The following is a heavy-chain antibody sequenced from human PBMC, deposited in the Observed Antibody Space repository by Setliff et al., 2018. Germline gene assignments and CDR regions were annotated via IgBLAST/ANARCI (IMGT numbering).Heavy chain of an antibody. CDR3: AKPTQGQLALGA. Sequence: PGGSLRLSCVASTFTFSKYAITWVRQAPGKGLEWVSSIGASGDRTYYADSVKGRFTISRDNSRNSLYLQMNSLRVEDTASYYCAKPTQGQLALGAWGQGTLVTVSS. CDR1: TFTFSKYA. D-gene: IGHD1-1*01. CDR2: IGASGDRT. J-gene: IGHJ5*02. V-gene: IGHV3-23*01.